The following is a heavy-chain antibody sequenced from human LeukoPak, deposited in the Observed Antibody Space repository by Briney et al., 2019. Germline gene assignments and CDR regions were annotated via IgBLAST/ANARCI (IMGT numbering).Heavy chain of an antibody. D-gene: IGHD1/OR15-1a*01. V-gene: IGHV1-2*02. Sequence: ASVKVSCKASEYTFTCYYMHWVRQAPGQGLEWMGWINPDSGGTNYAQKFQGRVTMTRDTSISTAYMELSRLTSDDTAVYYCARDHGLNKRWFDPWGQGTLVTVSS. J-gene: IGHJ5*02. CDR1: EYTFTCYY. CDR2: INPDSGGT. CDR3: ARDHGLNKRWFDP.